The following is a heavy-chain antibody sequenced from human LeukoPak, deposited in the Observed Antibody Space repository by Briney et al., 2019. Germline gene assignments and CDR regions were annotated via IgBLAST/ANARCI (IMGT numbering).Heavy chain of an antibody. Sequence: PGGSLRLSCATSGFTFRSYTMNWVRQAPGKGLEWVSYISSSDTIYLADSVKGRFTISRDNAKNSLYLQMNSLRAEDTAVYYCGRAVAGRFDYWGQGTLVTVSS. V-gene: IGHV3-48*01. CDR2: ISSSDTI. CDR3: GRAVAGRFDY. J-gene: IGHJ4*02. CDR1: GFTFRSYT. D-gene: IGHD6-19*01.